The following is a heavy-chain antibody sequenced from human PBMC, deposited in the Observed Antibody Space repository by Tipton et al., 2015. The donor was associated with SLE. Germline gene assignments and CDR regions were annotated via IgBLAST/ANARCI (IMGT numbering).Heavy chain of an antibody. V-gene: IGHV4-61*02. CDR3: ARGAKERITLVRVRPYYFDY. D-gene: IGHD3-10*01. Sequence: LRLSCTVSGGSINSVGYYWSWIRQPAGKGLDWIGRIYTSGSTNYNPSLKSRVTISLDTSKNQFSLRLTSVTAADTAVYYCARGAKERITLVRVRPYYFDYWGQGSLVTVSS. J-gene: IGHJ4*01. CDR1: GGSINSVGYY. CDR2: IYTSGST.